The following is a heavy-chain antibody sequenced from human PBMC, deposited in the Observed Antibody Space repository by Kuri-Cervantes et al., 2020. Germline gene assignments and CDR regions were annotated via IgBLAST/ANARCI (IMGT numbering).Heavy chain of an antibody. Sequence: GESLKISCAASGFTFSSYSMNWVRQAPGKGLEWVSYISSSSSTIYYADSVKGRFTISRDNAKNSLYLQMNSLRAEDTAVYYCARAAIVGATKGYFDYWGQGTLVTVSS. J-gene: IGHJ4*02. CDR2: ISSSSSTI. CDR3: ARAAIVGATKGYFDY. CDR1: GFTFSSYS. V-gene: IGHV3-48*01. D-gene: IGHD1-26*01.